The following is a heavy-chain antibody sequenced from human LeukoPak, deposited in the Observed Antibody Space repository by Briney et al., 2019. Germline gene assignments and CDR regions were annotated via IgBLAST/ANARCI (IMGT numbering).Heavy chain of an antibody. V-gene: IGHV3-66*01. Sequence: GGSLRLSCAASGFTVSDNYISWVRQAPGKGLEWVALIYSAGTTHADSVRGRFTISGDKSKNMLYLQMNSLRAEDTAVYFCARAQGGKIQLWDYYFDYWGQGTLVIVSS. J-gene: IGHJ4*02. CDR3: ARAQGGKIQLWDYYFDY. D-gene: IGHD5-18*01. CDR1: GFTVSDNY. CDR2: IYSAGTT.